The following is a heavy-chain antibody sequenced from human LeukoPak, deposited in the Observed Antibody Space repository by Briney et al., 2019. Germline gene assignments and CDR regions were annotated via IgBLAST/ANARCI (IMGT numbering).Heavy chain of an antibody. CDR2: IWSQGSNK. D-gene: IGHD3-10*01. CDR1: GFTFSSYG. V-gene: IGHV3-33*01. Sequence: PGGSLRLSCAPSGFTFSSYGMHWVRQAPGKGLEWVAIIWSQGSNKYYADSVRGRFTISRDNSKNTLYLQMNSLRAEDTAVYYCARDPRGSGSYDYWGQGTLVTVSS. CDR3: ARDPRGSGSYDY. J-gene: IGHJ4*02.